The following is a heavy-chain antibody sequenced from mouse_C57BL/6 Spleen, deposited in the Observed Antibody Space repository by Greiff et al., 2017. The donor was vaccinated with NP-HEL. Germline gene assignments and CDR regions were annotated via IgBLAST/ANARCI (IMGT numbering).Heavy chain of an antibody. CDR3: TRNPFAY. Sequence: EVQLQQSGAELVRPGASVKLSCTASGFNIKDDYMHWVKQRPEQGLEWIGWLDPENGDTEYASKFQGKATITADTSSNTAYLQLSSLTSEDTAVYYCTRNPFAYWGQGTLVTVSA. CDR1: GFNIKDDY. CDR2: LDPENGDT. J-gene: IGHJ3*01. V-gene: IGHV14-4*01.